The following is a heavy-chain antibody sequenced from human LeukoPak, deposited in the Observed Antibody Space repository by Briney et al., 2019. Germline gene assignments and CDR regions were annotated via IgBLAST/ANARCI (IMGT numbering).Heavy chain of an antibody. Sequence: PGRSLRLSCAASGFTFDDYAMHWVRQAPGKGLEWVSGISWNSGSIGYADSVKGRFTISRDNAKNPLYLQMNSLRAEDTALYYCAKVEGKIIAAAGTFDYWGQGTLVTVSS. D-gene: IGHD6-13*01. CDR3: AKVEGKIIAAAGTFDY. CDR2: ISWNSGSI. CDR1: GFTFDDYA. J-gene: IGHJ4*02. V-gene: IGHV3-9*01.